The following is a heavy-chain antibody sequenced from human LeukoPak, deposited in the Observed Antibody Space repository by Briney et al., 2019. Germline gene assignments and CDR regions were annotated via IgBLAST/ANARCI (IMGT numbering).Heavy chain of an antibody. J-gene: IGHJ4*02. CDR1: GFTFSSYA. Sequence: TGGSLRLSCAASGFTFSSYAMSWVRQAPGKGLVWVSRINTDGSITNYADSVKGRFSISRDNAKNTLYLQMSSLRAEDTAVYYCARDRGPRTGFMVREAYDYWGQGTLVTVSS. D-gene: IGHD3-10*01. V-gene: IGHV3-74*01. CDR3: ARDRGPRTGFMVREAYDY. CDR2: INTDGSIT.